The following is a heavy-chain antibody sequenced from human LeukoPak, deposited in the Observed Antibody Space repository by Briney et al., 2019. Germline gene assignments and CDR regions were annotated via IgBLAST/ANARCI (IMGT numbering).Heavy chain of an antibody. CDR2: VSSSSAYI. D-gene: IGHD4-17*01. V-gene: IGHV3-21*01. CDR3: ARVMTTVIKAFDY. CDR1: GFTFNTYS. J-gene: IGHJ4*02. Sequence: GGSLRLSCAASGFTFNTYSMNWVRQAPGKGLEWVSSVSSSSAYIYYADSVKGRFTISRDNAKNSLYLQMNSLRAEDTAVYYCARVMTTVIKAFDYWGQGTLVTVSS.